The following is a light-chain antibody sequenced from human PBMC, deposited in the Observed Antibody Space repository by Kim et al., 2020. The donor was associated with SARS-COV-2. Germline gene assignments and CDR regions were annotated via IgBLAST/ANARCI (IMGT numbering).Light chain of an antibody. CDR3: NSRDSNNNVL. Sequence: SSELTQDPAVSVALGQTVRITCQGDSLRSYYATWYQQKPGQAPILVIYGKNNRPSGIPDRFSGSSSGNTASLTITGTQAGDEADYYCNSRDSNNNVLFGGGTQLT. J-gene: IGLJ2*01. CDR1: SLRSYY. V-gene: IGLV3-19*01. CDR2: GKN.